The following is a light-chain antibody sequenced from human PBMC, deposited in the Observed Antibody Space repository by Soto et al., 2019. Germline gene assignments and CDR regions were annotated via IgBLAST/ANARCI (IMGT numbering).Light chain of an antibody. V-gene: IGKV3-20*01. CDR2: GAS. CDR3: QQYGSSPWT. Sequence: EIAVTQSPGTLSLSPGERATLSCRASQSVSSSYLAWYQQKPGQAPRLLIYGASSRATGIPDRFSGSGSGTDFTLTISRLEPEDFAVYYCQQYGSSPWTFGQGTKVEIK. J-gene: IGKJ1*01. CDR1: QSVSSSY.